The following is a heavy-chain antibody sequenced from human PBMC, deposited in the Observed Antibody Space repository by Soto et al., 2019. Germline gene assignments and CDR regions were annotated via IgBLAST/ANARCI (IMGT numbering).Heavy chain of an antibody. CDR3: AKVFMMATTHDAFDL. CDR2: ISSSGATI. Sequence: PGGSLRLSCAASGFTFNSYALSWVRQAPGKGLEWVSVISSSGATIYYADSVRGRFTISRDNSQNTVYLQMNSLRAEDTAIYYCAKVFMMATTHDAFDLWGQGTMVTVSS. V-gene: IGHV3-23*01. D-gene: IGHD5-12*01. CDR1: GFTFNSYA. J-gene: IGHJ3*01.